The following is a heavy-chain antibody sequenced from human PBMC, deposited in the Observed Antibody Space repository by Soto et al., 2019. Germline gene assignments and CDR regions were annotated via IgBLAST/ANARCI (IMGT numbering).Heavy chain of an antibody. CDR3: ARTKLDGDYDAFDI. CDR1: GFTFSSYD. V-gene: IGHV3-13*01. J-gene: IGHJ3*02. D-gene: IGHD4-17*01. Sequence: GGSLRLSCAASGFTFSSYDMHWVRQATGKGLEWVSAIGTAGDTYYPGSVKGRFTISRENAKNSLYLQMNSLRAGDTAVYYCARTKLDGDYDAFDIWGQGTMVTVSS. CDR2: IGTAGDT.